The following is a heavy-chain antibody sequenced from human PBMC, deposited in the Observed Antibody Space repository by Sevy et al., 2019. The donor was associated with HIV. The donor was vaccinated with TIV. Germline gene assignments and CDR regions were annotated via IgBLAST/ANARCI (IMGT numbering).Heavy chain of an antibody. CDR2: ISSSSSYI. D-gene: IGHD6-13*01. Sequence: GGSLRLSCAASGFTFSSYSMNWVRQAPGKGLEWVSSISSSSSYIYYADSVKGRFTISRDNAKNSLYLQMNSLRAVDTAVYYCARAYTMTGDSSSWHGDYWGQGTLVTISS. CDR3: ARAYTMTGDSSSWHGDY. CDR1: GFTFSSYS. J-gene: IGHJ4*02. V-gene: IGHV3-21*01.